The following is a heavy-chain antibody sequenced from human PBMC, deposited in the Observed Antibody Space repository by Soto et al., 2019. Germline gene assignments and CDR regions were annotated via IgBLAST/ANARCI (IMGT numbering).Heavy chain of an antibody. CDR1: GGSISSGDYY. V-gene: IGHV4-39*07. CDR2: INHSGST. J-gene: IGHJ4*02. CDR3: ARSPYSPVYFDY. D-gene: IGHD3-16*01. Sequence: PSETLSLTCTVSGGSISSGDYYWSWIRQPPGKGLEWIGEINHSGSTSYNPSLKSRVTISVDTSKNQFSLKLSSVTAADAAVYYCARSPYSPVYFDYWGQGTLVTVSS.